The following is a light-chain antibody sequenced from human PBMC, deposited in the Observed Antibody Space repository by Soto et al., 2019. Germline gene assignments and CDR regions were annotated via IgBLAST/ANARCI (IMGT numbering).Light chain of an antibody. V-gene: IGLV1-40*01. CDR2: GNN. CDR1: TSNIGAGFD. Sequence: QSVLTQPPSVSGALGQRVTISCTGSTSNIGAGFDVHWYQQFPGTAPKLLIFGNNNRPSGVPDRFSGSKSGTSASLAITGLQAEDESNYYCQSYDSTLSARYVFGTGTKVTVL. J-gene: IGLJ1*01. CDR3: QSYDSTLSARYV.